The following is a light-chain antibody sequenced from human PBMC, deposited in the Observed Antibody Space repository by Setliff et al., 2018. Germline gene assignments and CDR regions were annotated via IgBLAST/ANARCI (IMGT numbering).Light chain of an antibody. CDR1: LTLFYGSKNKNY. J-gene: IGKJ2*01. CDR2: WAS. CDR3: QQYYETPYT. Sequence: IVMTQSPDSLAVPLGERATINCKSSLTLFYGSKNKNYLAWYQQRPGQPPKLLVYWASTRESGVPDRFSGSGSGTDFTLTITSLQAEDVAVYYCQQYYETPYTFGQGTKVDIK. V-gene: IGKV4-1*01.